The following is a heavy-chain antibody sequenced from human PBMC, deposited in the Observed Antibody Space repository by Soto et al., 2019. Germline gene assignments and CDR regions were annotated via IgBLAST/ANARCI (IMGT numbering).Heavy chain of an antibody. CDR2: IYYSGST. J-gene: IGHJ4*02. V-gene: IGHV4-31*03. CDR3: ARDRRRHSSSWLTDY. D-gene: IGHD6-13*01. Sequence: PSETLSLTCTVSGGSISSGGYYWSWIRQHPGKGLEWIGYIYYSGSTYYNPSLKSRVTISVDTSKNQFSLKLSSVTAADTAVYYCARDRRRHSSSWLTDYWGQGTLVTVSS. CDR1: GGSISSGGYY.